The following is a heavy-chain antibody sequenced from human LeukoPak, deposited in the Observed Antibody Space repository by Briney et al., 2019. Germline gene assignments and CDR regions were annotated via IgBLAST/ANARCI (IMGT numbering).Heavy chain of an antibody. D-gene: IGHD2-15*01. J-gene: IGHJ4*02. V-gene: IGHV4-59*01. CDR3: ARGGWWLDY. CDR2: IYYSGST. CDR1: GGSISSYY. Sequence: SEALSLTCTVSGGSISSYYWSWTRQPPGKGLEWIGYIYYSGSTNYNPSLKSRVTISVDTSKNQFSLKLSSVTAADTAVYYCARGGWWLDYWGQGTLVTISS.